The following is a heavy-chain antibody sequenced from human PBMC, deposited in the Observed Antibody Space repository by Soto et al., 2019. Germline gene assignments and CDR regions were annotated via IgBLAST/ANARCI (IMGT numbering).Heavy chain of an antibody. J-gene: IGHJ4*02. Sequence: GSLRLSCAASGFTVSSNYMSWVRQAPGKGLEWVSVIYSGGSTYYADSVRGRFTISRDSSKNTLSLQMNSLRAEDTAMYYCAREDNRTSWAFECWGQGTLVTVSS. CDR2: IYSGGST. CDR3: AREDNRTSWAFEC. D-gene: IGHD2-2*01. V-gene: IGHV3-53*01. CDR1: GFTVSSNY.